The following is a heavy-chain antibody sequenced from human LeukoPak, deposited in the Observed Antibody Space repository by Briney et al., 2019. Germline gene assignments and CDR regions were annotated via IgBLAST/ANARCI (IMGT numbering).Heavy chain of an antibody. V-gene: IGHV3-7*01. J-gene: IGHJ4*02. D-gene: IGHD2-8*01. Sequence: PGGSLRLSCAASGFSVSSSYMSWVRQAPGKGLEWVANIKQDGSEKYYVGSVKGRFTISRDNAKNSLYLQMNSLRAEDTAVYYCARTNRAHFDYWGQGTLVTVSS. CDR3: ARTNRAHFDY. CDR1: GFSVSSSY. CDR2: IKQDGSEK.